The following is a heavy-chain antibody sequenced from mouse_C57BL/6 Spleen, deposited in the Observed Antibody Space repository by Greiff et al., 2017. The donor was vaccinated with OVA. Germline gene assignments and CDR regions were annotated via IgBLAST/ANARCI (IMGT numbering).Heavy chain of an antibody. V-gene: IGHV1-54*01. D-gene: IGHD3-2*02. CDR2: INPGSGGT. J-gene: IGHJ3*01. CDR3: ARGDSSGYGAY. Sequence: QVQLKQSGAELVRPGTSVQVSCKASGYAFTNYLLEWVKQRPGQGLEWIGVINPGSGGTNYNEKFKGKATLTADKSSSTAYMQLSSLTSEDSAVYFCARGDSSGYGAYWGQGTLVTVSA. CDR1: GYAFTNYL.